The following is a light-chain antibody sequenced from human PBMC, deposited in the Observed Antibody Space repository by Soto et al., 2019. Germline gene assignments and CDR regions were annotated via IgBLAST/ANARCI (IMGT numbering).Light chain of an antibody. CDR1: SSNIGSNN. CDR2: SNN. J-gene: IGLJ2*01. Sequence: QSVLTQTPSASGTPGQRVNISCSGSSSNIGSNNVNWYQQLPGTAPKLLIYSNNQRPSGVPDRFSGSKSGTSASLAISGLQSEDEAAYYCEAWDDSLNGVVFGGGIQLTVL. V-gene: IGLV1-44*01. CDR3: EAWDDSLNGVV.